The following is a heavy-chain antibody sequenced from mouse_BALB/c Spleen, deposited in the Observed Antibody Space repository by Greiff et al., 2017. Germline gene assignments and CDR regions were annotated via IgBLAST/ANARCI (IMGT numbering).Heavy chain of an antibody. D-gene: IGHD1-2*01. Sequence: VQLKQSGPGLVAPSQSLSITCTVSGFSLSRYSVPWVRQPPGKGLEWLGMIWGGGSTDYNSALKSRLSISKDNSKSQVFLKMNSLQTDDTAMYYCARNGVLRLRYAMDYWGQGTSVTVSS. V-gene: IGHV2-6-4*01. CDR2: IWGGGST. CDR3: ARNGVLRLRYAMDY. CDR1: GFSLSRYS. J-gene: IGHJ4*01.